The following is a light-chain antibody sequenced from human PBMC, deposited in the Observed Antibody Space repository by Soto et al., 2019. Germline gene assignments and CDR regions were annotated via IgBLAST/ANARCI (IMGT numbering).Light chain of an antibody. J-gene: IGKJ1*01. CDR2: AAS. CDR1: QSINNY. Sequence: TNTCLASQSINNYLNWYQHKPGKAPNLLIYAASSLQSGVPSRFSGTGSGTHFTLTISRLKPADLVTYFCQQRPSPLWTFGQGTKVDIK. V-gene: IGKV1-39*01. CDR3: QQRPSPLWT.